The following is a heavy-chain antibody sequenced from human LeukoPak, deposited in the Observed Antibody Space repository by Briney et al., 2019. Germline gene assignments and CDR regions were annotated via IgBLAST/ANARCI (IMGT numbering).Heavy chain of an antibody. D-gene: IGHD3-16*01. CDR1: GYSLGKNYY. CDR2: IYGTGST. J-gene: IGHJ4*02. Sequence: PSATLSLTCAVSGYSLGKNYYWGWIRQPPGKGLEWIGRIYGTGSTSYNPSLMNRVTMSVDTSKNHFSLKLTSVTAADTAVYYCARYDSRGSASTRFDYWGQGILVTISS. CDR3: ARYDSRGSASTRFDY. V-gene: IGHV4-38-2*01.